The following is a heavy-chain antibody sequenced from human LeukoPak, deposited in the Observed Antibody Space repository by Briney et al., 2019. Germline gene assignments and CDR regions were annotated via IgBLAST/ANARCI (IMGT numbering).Heavy chain of an antibody. V-gene: IGHV4-59*01. CDR2: IYYSVST. CDR3: ARGGGLRIVGANAAEYSADWYYDL. Sequence: SATLSLTCTVSGGTISSYYWSWVRQPPGQGLEWIGYIYYSVSTNYNPSLKSRVTILVDESKNQFSLKLSSVTAADTAVYYCARGGGLRIVGANAAEYSADWYYDLWGRGTLVTVSS. D-gene: IGHD1-26*01. CDR1: GGTISSYY. J-gene: IGHJ2*01.